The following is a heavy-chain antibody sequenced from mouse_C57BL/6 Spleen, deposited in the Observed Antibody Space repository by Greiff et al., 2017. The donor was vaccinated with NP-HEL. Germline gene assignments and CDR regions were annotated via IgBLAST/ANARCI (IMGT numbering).Heavy chain of an antibody. Sequence: EVQVVVSGGGLVQPGGSLSLSCAASGFTFTDYYISWVRQPSGQALEWLGFIRNKANGYTTEYSAYVKGRFTISRDNSQSILYLHMNALRAKDSATYYCARYGGVYCDYWDQSTTLTVSS. D-gene: IGHD1-1*02. CDR1: GFTFTDYY. CDR2: IRNKANGYTT. CDR3: ARYGGVYCDY. J-gene: IGHJ2*01. V-gene: IGHV7-3*01.